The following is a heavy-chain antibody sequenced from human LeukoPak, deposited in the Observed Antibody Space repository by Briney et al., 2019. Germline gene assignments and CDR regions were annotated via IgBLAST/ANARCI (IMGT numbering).Heavy chain of an antibody. V-gene: IGHV3-11*04. J-gene: IGHJ4*02. Sequence: GGSLRLSCAASGFIVNRNYMNWIRQAPGKGLEWVSYISSSGSTIYYADPVKGRFTISRDNAKNSLFLQMNSLRAEDTAVYYCARLNWGSGNFDYWGQGTLVTVSS. D-gene: IGHD7-27*01. CDR2: ISSSGSTI. CDR3: ARLNWGSGNFDY. CDR1: GFIVNRNY.